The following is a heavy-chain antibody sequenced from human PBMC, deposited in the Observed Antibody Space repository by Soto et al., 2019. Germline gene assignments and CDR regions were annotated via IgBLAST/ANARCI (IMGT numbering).Heavy chain of an antibody. CDR1: GGSFSGYY. V-gene: IGHV4-34*01. J-gene: IGHJ4*02. CDR2: INHSGST. CDR3: ARVQITGHFDY. Sequence: QVQLQQRGAGLLKPSATLSLTCAVYGGSFSGYYWTWIRQPPGTGLEWIGEINHSGSTNYNPSLKNRVTIAVVQPKTQLSLKLTSVTAANTDVYYCARVQITGHFDYVGQGTVVTVSS. D-gene: IGHD2-8*02.